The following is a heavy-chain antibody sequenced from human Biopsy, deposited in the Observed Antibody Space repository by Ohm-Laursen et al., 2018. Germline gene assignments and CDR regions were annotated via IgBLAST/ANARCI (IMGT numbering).Heavy chain of an antibody. Sequence: GTLSLTCTVSGDPVTKYYWSWIRQPPGKGLEWIGHIYYSVMTNYNPSLQSRVSISVDTSRNQVSLTLSSVTAADTAVYYCARDSGILNYGNFKYYHYCGMDVWGQGTKVTVSS. J-gene: IGHJ6*02. D-gene: IGHD4-11*01. V-gene: IGHV4-59*02. CDR3: ARDSGILNYGNFKYYHYCGMDV. CDR2: IYYSVMT. CDR1: GDPVTKYY.